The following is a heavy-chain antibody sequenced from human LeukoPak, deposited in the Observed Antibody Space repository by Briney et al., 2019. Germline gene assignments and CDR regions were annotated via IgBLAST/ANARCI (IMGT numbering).Heavy chain of an antibody. CDR1: GFTFYDYA. CDR3: GKAYGYCSYGVCYKYQD. D-gene: IGHD2-8*01. Sequence: PGGSLRLSCAASGFTFYDYAMHWVRHGPGMGLEWVSGISSNSAYIAYADSVKGRFTISRDNDKKSLYLQMNSLRPEDMALYFCGKAYGYCSYGVCYKYQDWGLGTLVTVSS. CDR2: ISSNSAYI. V-gene: IGHV3-9*03. J-gene: IGHJ1*01.